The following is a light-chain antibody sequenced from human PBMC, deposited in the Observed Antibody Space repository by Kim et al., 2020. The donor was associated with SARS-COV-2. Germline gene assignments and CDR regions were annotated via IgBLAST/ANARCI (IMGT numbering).Light chain of an antibody. V-gene: IGKV3-20*01. Sequence: EVVLTQSPGTLSLSPGERATLSCRASQSVSSNSFAWYQQRPGQTPRLLIYATSSRATGVPDRFSGSGSGTDFTLTISRLEPEDFAVYYCQHFCSSRWTFGQGTKVDIK. CDR1: QSVSSNS. CDR3: QHFCSSRWT. CDR2: ATS. J-gene: IGKJ1*01.